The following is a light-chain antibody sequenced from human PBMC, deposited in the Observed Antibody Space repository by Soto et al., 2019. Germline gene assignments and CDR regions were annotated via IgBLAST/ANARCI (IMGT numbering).Light chain of an antibody. Sequence: EIVMKQAPATLSVSPGERATLSCRASQSVRSNLAWYQQKPGQAPRLLIYGASTRATGIPARFSGSGSGTEFTLTISSLQSEDVAVYYCQQYNNWPPYTVGQGTKLEIK. CDR2: GAS. V-gene: IGKV3-15*01. CDR1: QSVRSN. J-gene: IGKJ2*01. CDR3: QQYNNWPPYT.